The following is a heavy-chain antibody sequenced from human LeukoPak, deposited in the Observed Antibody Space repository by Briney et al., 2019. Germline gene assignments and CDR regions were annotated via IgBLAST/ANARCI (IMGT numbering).Heavy chain of an antibody. J-gene: IGHJ3*02. Sequence: GGSLRLSCAASGFIFNSYSMNWVRQAPGKGLEWISYISGTSSIINYADSVKGRFTISRDNAKNSLYLQMNSLRAEDTAVYYCARDYDRAFDIWAKGQWSPSLQ. CDR3: ARDYDRAFDI. CDR1: GFIFNSYS. V-gene: IGHV3-48*04. D-gene: IGHD3-3*01. CDR2: ISGTSSII.